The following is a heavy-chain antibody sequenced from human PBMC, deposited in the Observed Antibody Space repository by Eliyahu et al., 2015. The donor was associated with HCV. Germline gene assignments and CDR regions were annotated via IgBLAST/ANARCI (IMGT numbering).Heavy chain of an antibody. CDR3: ARKSGSYRTNWFDP. CDR2: IYYSGST. D-gene: IGHD1-26*01. V-gene: IGHV4-59*08. Sequence: QVQLQESGPGLVKPSETLSLTCTVSGGSISSYFWSWIRQPPGKGLEWIGHIYYSGSTNYNPSLKSRVTISLDTSKNQFSLYLDFVTAADTAVYYCARKSGSYRTNWFDPWGQGTLVTVSS. J-gene: IGHJ5*02. CDR1: GGSISSYF.